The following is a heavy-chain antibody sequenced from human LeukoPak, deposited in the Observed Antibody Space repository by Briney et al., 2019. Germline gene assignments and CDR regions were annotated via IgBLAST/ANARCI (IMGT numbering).Heavy chain of an antibody. Sequence: ASVKVSCKASGYTFTGYYMHWVRQAPGQGLEWMGWINPNSGGTNYAQKFQGRVTITRNTSISTAYMELSSLRSEDTAVYYCARGPSIAAPPGGYYYYMDVWGKGTTVTVSS. CDR2: INPNSGGT. V-gene: IGHV1-2*02. D-gene: IGHD6-6*01. CDR3: ARGPSIAAPPGGYYYYMDV. J-gene: IGHJ6*03. CDR1: GYTFTGYY.